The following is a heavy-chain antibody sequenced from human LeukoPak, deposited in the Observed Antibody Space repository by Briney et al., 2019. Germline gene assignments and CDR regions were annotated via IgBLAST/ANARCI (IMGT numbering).Heavy chain of an antibody. CDR1: GGSISSTNW. CDR3: TREAQWGGYLYGMDV. V-gene: IGHV4-4*02. CDR2: IYHGGTT. D-gene: IGHD3-16*02. J-gene: IGHJ6*04. Sequence: SGTLSLTCAVSGGSISSTNWWSWVRQPPGQGLEWIGEIYHGGTTNYNPSLKSRVTISVDKSKNQFSLNLSSVTAADTAIYYCTREAQWGGYLYGMDVWGKGTTVTVSS.